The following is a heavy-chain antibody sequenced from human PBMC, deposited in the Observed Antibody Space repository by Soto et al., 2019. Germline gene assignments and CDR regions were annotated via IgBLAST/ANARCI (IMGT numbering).Heavy chain of an antibody. CDR2: ISSNGVGT. J-gene: IGHJ6*03. V-gene: IGHV3-64*01. CDR3: ARRALPDFNYMDV. CDR1: GFTLSGYA. Sequence: EVQLAESGGGLAQPGGSLRLSCAASGFTLSGYAMDWVRQAPGKGLEYVSGISSNGVGTYYANSVQGRFTISRDNSKNTVYLQMGSLSPEDMAVYYCARRALPDFNYMDVWGKGTTVTVSS.